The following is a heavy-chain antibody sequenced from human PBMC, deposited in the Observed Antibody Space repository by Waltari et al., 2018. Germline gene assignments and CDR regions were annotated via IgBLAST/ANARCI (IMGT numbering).Heavy chain of an antibody. Sequence: EFHLVESGGDLVEPGGSLRLSCSGSGFTFEDNPMTWVRQPPGQGLEWVAAISSKGGSLFYSESVKGRFTVSRDNSKKIVYLQMSSPRVDDTATYYCAKDSVVAAWFEAWGQGTSVTVSA. CDR2: ISSKGGSL. CDR1: GFTFEDNP. D-gene: IGHD2-15*01. CDR3: AKDSVVAAWFEA. J-gene: IGHJ4*02. V-gene: IGHV3-23*04.